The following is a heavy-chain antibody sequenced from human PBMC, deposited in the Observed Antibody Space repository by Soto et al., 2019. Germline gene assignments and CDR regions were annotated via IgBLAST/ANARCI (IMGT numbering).Heavy chain of an antibody. CDR3: ARESQYYYDSSGPDY. J-gene: IGHJ4*02. D-gene: IGHD3-22*01. CDR1: GFTVSNNY. Sequence: PGESLRLSCAASGFTVSNNYMSWVRQAPGKGLEWVSIIYSSGTTNYADSVKGRFTISRDNAKNSLYLQMNSLRAEDTAVYYCARESQYYYDSSGPDYWGQGTLVTVSS. CDR2: IYSSGTT. V-gene: IGHV3-53*01.